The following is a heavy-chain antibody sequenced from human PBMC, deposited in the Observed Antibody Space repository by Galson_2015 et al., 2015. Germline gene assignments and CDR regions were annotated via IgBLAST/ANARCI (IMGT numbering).Heavy chain of an antibody. CDR1: GFTFSSYG. CDR3: AKDPMAVSGALDY. Sequence: SLRLSCAASGFTFSSYGMHWVRQAPGKGLEWVAVISYDGSNKYYADSVKGRFTISRDNSKNTLYLQMNSLRAEDTAVYYCAKDPMAVSGALDYWGREPWSPSPQ. D-gene: IGHD5-12*01. V-gene: IGHV3-30*18. CDR2: ISYDGSNK. J-gene: IGHJ4*02.